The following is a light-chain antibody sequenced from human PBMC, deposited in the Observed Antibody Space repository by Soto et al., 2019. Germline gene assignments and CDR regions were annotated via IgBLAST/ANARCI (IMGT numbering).Light chain of an antibody. CDR2: GAS. CDR3: HQSNSWPLT. V-gene: IGKV3-15*01. Sequence: EIVMTQSPATLSVSPGERATLSCRASQSVYNNLAWYQQKPGQAPRLLIYGASTRATGIPARFSGSGSGTEFTLTISSLQSEDFGVYYCHQSNSWPLTFGGGTKMEIK. J-gene: IGKJ4*01. CDR1: QSVYNN.